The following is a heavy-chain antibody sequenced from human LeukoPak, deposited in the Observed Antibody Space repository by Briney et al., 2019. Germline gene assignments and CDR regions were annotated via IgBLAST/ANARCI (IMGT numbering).Heavy chain of an antibody. CDR3: ARDLNWETY. V-gene: IGHV3-7*01. CDR2: IKTDGSQI. D-gene: IGHD7-27*01. J-gene: IGHJ4*02. CDR1: GFTFGDYA. Sequence: PGRSLRLSCTASGFTFGDYAMSWVRQAPGKGLEWVANIKTDGSQIYYVDSVKGRFTISRDNAKNSLYLQMNSLRAEDTAVYYCARDLNWETYWGQGTLVSVSS.